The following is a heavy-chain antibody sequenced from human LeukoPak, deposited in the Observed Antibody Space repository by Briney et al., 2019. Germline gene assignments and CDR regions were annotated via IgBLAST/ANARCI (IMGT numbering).Heavy chain of an antibody. CDR2: ISSSSSYI. J-gene: IGHJ4*02. V-gene: IGHV3-21*01. CDR3: ASIVATIRYFDY. Sequence: PGGSLRLSCAASGFTFTSYAMSWVRQAPGKGLEWVSSISSSSSYIYYADSVKGRFTISRDNAKNSLYLQMNSLRAEDTAVYYCASIVATIRYFDYWGQGTPVTVSS. CDR1: GFTFTSYA. D-gene: IGHD5-12*01.